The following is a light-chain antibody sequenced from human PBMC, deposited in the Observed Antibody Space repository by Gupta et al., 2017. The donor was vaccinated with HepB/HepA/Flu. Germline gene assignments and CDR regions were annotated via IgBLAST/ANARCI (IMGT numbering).Light chain of an antibody. V-gene: IGLV1-40*01. CDR2: GNS. CDR1: SPNIGAGYD. CDR3: QAYDRGRSGRGV. Sequence: SVLTQPPPVSAAPGHRVTISCTGSSPNIGAGYDVHWYQQLPGTAPNLLIYGNSNRPAGVPDRFSGSKSGTSASMAITGLQAEEEADYYCQAYDRGRSGRGVFGGGTKLTVL. J-gene: IGLJ2*01.